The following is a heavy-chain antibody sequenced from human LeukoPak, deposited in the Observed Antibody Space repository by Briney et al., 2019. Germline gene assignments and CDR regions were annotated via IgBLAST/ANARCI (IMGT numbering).Heavy chain of an antibody. CDR2: IRHGGSEN. Sequence: PGGSLRLSCAASGCTFSSYWMSWVRQAPGKGLEWVANIRHGGSENYYVASVKGVFTISRANTKKLLYMQMNSLRAEDTAVYYCARGIDGSYSDYFDYWGQGTLVTVSS. J-gene: IGHJ4*02. D-gene: IGHD1-26*01. CDR1: GCTFSSYW. CDR3: ARGIDGSYSDYFDY. V-gene: IGHV3-7*01.